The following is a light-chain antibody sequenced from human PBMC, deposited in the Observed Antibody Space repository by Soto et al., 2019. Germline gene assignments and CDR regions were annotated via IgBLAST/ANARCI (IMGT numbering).Light chain of an antibody. CDR1: QTFGRW. J-gene: IGKJ1*01. V-gene: IGKV1-5*03. CDR3: QQYNSYLWT. Sequence: DIQMTQSPSTLSGSVGDRVTITCRASQTFGRWLAWFQQKPGKAPKLLIYEASNLQSGVPSRFSGSGSGTEFTLTISSLQPDDFATYYCQQYNSYLWTFGQGTKVDI. CDR2: EAS.